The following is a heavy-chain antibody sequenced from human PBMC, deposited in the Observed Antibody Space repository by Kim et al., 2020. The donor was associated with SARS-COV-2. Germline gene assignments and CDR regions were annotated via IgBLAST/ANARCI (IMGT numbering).Heavy chain of an antibody. Sequence: ADSVKGRFTISRDNSKNTLYLQMNSLRAEDTAVYYCAKDMSGLARRWFDPWGQGTLVTVSS. J-gene: IGHJ5*02. D-gene: IGHD1-1*01. V-gene: IGHV3-33*06. CDR3: AKDMSGLARRWFDP.